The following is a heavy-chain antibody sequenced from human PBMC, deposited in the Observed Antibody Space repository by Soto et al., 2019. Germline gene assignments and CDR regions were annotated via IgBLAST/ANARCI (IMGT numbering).Heavy chain of an antibody. J-gene: IGHJ6*02. V-gene: IGHV3-23*01. CDR1: GFTFSSYA. Sequence: EVQLLESGGGLGQPGGSLRLSCAASGFTFSSYAMSWVRQAPGKGLELVSAISGSGGSTYYADSVKGRFTISRDNSKNRLYLQMNSLRAEDTAVYYCAKGLVVVAATGMDVWGQGTTVTVSS. D-gene: IGHD2-15*01. CDR2: ISGSGGST. CDR3: AKGLVVVAATGMDV.